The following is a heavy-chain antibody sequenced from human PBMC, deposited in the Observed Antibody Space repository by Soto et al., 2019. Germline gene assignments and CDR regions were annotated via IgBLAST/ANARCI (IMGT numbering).Heavy chain of an antibody. Sequence: PSETLSLTCTVSGGSISSGDYYWSWIRQPPGKGLEWIGYIYYSGSTYYNPSLKSRVTISVDTSKNQFSLKLSSVTAADTAVYYCARDGLRGGMDVWGQGTTVTVSS. D-gene: IGHD5-12*01. CDR2: IYYSGST. J-gene: IGHJ6*02. V-gene: IGHV4-30-4*01. CDR3: ARDGLRGGMDV. CDR1: GGSISSGDYY.